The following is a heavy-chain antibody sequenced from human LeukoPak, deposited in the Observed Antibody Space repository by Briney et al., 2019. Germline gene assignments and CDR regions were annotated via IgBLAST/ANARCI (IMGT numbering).Heavy chain of an antibody. D-gene: IGHD3-3*01. CDR1: GFTFNSYS. J-gene: IGHJ4*02. V-gene: IGHV3-7*03. Sequence: GGSLRLSCAASGFTFNSYSMNWVRQAPGKGLEWVANIKLDGSEKNYVDSVKGRFTISRDNTKNSLYLQMNSLRVEDTAVFYCARDQYDTWSRRGNFDSWGQGTLVIVSS. CDR2: IKLDGSEK. CDR3: ARDQYDTWSRRGNFDS.